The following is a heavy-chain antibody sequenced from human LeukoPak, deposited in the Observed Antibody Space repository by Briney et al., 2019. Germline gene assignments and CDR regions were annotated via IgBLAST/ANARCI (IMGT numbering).Heavy chain of an antibody. CDR2: ISYDGSNK. Sequence: PGGSLRLSCAASGFTFSSYAMHWVRQAPGKGLEWVAVISYDGSNKYYADSVKGRFTISRDNSKNTLYLQMNSLRAEDTAVYYCARDYYDGSAYCSYYEYWGQGTLVTVSS. D-gene: IGHD3-22*01. CDR3: ARDYYDGSAYCSYYEY. V-gene: IGHV3-30-3*01. CDR1: GFTFSSYA. J-gene: IGHJ4*02.